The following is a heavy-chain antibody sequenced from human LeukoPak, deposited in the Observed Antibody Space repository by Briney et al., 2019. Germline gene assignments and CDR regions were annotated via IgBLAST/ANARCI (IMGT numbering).Heavy chain of an antibody. D-gene: IGHD1-26*01. CDR2: IDPNTGGT. J-gene: IGHJ4*02. CDR1: GYTYTNYY. CDR3: ASLYDIVGTTVDY. V-gene: IGHV1-2*06. Sequence: ASAKVSCKTSGYTYTNYYIHWVRQATGQGLEWMGRIDPNTGGTKSAKNFQGRVTMTRDTSISTAYMALSGLRSDDTAVYYCASLYDIVGTTVDYWGQGTLVTVSS.